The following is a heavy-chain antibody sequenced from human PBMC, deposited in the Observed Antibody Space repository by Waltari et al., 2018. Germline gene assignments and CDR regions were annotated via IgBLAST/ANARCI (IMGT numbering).Heavy chain of an antibody. J-gene: IGHJ4*02. CDR3: ARDLGSDYGNRDY. V-gene: IGHV1-2*06. CDR1: GYTFTGYY. D-gene: IGHD4-17*01. CDR2: SNPNSGDT. Sequence: QVHLVQSGAEVKKPGASVKVSCKASGYTFTGYYIPWVRRAPGQGLDWMGRSNPNSGDTNYAQKFQGRVTLTRDTSINTAYMELSSLKADDTAVYYCARDLGSDYGNRDYWGQGTLVTVPS.